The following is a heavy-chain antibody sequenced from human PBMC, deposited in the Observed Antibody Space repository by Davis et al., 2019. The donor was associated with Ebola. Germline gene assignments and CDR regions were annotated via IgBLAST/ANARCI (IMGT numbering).Heavy chain of an antibody. CDR2: IYYSGST. CDR1: GGSISSYY. D-gene: IGHD3-10*01. Sequence: GSLRLSFTVSGGSISSYYWSWIRQPPGKGLEWIGYIYYSGSTNYNPPLKSRVTLSVDTSKNQCSLKLSSVTAADTAVYYCASVLLRNWFDPWGQGTLVTVSS. V-gene: IGHV4-59*01. CDR3: ASVLLRNWFDP. J-gene: IGHJ5*02.